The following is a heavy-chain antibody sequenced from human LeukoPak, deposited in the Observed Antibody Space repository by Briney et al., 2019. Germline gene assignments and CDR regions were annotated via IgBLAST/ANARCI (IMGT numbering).Heavy chain of an antibody. CDR3: ASRFDGSGSFVY. D-gene: IGHD3-10*01. J-gene: IGHJ4*02. Sequence: SETLTLTGTVSGGSSSSSSYYWGWIRQPPGKGLEWIGSIYYSGSTHYNPSLKCRVTISVDKSKNQFSLRLTSVTAADTAVYYCASRFDGSGSFVYWGQGTLVTVSS. CDR2: IYYSGST. CDR1: GGSSSSSSYY. V-gene: IGHV4-39*07.